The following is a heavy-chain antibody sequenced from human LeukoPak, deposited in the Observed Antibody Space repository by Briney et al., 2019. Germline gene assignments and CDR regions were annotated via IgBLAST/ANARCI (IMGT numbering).Heavy chain of an antibody. CDR3: AREKTSYYDFWSGKSMDV. Sequence: GGSLRLSCVASGFPFSSYWMTWVRQAPGKGLEWVANIKQDGSKKSYVDSVKGRFTISRDNAKNSLYLQMNSLRAEDTAVYYCAREKTSYYDFWSGKSMDVWGQGTTVTVSS. J-gene: IGHJ6*02. CDR1: GFPFSSYW. D-gene: IGHD3-3*01. CDR2: IKQDGSKK. V-gene: IGHV3-7*01.